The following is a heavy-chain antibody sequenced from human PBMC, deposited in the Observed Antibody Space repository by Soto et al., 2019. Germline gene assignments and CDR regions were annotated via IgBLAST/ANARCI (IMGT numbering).Heavy chain of an antibody. CDR1: GYTFTSCG. V-gene: IGHV1-18*01. D-gene: IGHD5-18*01. CDR2: ISAYNGNT. J-gene: IGHJ6*04. Sequence: ASVKVSCKTSGYTFTSCGISWVRQAPGQGLEWMGWISAYNGNTNYAQKLQGRVTMTTDTYTSTAYMELRSLRSDDTAVYYCARVLVDTAMANQPYYYYYGMDVWG. CDR3: ARVLVDTAMANQPYYYYYGMDV.